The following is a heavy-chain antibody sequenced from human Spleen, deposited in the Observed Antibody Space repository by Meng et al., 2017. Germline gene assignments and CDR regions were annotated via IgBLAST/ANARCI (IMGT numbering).Heavy chain of an antibody. CDR3: ARGLLLAALRN. V-gene: IGHV4-34*01. CDR2: INHSGGT. J-gene: IGHJ4*02. D-gene: IGHD6-6*01. CDR1: GGSFNGYY. Sequence: VHLQQWGACLLKPSETLSLTCAVYGGSFNGYYWSWSRQPPGKGLEWIGEINHSGGTNYNPSLKSRVTISVDMSKNQFSLKLSSVTAADTAVYYCARGLLLAALRNWGQGTLVTVSS.